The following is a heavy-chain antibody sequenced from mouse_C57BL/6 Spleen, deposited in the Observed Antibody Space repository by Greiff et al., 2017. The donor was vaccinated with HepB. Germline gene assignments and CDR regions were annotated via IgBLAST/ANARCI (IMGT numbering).Heavy chain of an antibody. J-gene: IGHJ1*03. CDR1: GFTFSDYG. Sequence: EVQLQESGGGLVKPGGSLKLSCAASGFTFSDYGMHWVRQAPEKGLEWVAYISSGSSTIYYADTVKGRFTISRDNAKNTLFLQMTSLRSEDTAMYYCARYYYGDHWYFDVWGTGTTVTVSS. V-gene: IGHV5-17*01. D-gene: IGHD1-1*01. CDR2: ISSGSSTI. CDR3: ARYYYGDHWYFDV.